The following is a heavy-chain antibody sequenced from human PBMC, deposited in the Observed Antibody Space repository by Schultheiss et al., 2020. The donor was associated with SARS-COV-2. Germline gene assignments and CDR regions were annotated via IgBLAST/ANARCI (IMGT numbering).Heavy chain of an antibody. J-gene: IGHJ5*02. CDR1: GYTFTGYY. CDR3: ARDGWRRGGWFDP. D-gene: IGHD6-19*01. CDR2: INPNSGGT. V-gene: IGHV1-2*02. Sequence: ASVKVSCKASGYTFTGYYMHWVRQAPGQGLEWMGWINPNSGGTNYAQKLQGRVTMTTDTSTSTAYMELRSLRSDDTAVYYCARDGWRRGGWFDPWGQGTLVTVSS.